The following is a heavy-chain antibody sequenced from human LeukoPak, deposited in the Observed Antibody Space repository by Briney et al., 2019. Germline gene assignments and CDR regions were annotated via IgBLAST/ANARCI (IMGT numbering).Heavy chain of an antibody. CDR2: ISGSGGST. V-gene: IGHV3-23*01. D-gene: IGHD5-18*01. J-gene: IGHJ4*02. CDR3: AKPAAMVTSADY. CDR1: GFTFSSYA. Sequence: GGTLRLSCGASGFTFSSYAMSWVRQAPGKGLEWVSAISGSGGSTYYADSVKGRFTISRDNSKNTLYLQMNSLRAEDTAVYYCAKPAAMVTSADYWGQGTLVTVSS.